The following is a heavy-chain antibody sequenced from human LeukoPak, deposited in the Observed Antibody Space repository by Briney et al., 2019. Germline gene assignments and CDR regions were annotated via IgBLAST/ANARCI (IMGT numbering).Heavy chain of an antibody. D-gene: IGHD4-17*01. J-gene: IGHJ2*01. Sequence: GGSLRLSCAASGFTFSSYAMSWVRQAPGKGLEWVSAISGSGGSTYYADSVKGRFTISRDNSKNTLYLQMNSLRAEDTAVYYCARDGDLSTVTAYWYFDLWGRGTLVTVSS. V-gene: IGHV3-23*01. CDR1: GFTFSSYA. CDR3: ARDGDLSTVTAYWYFDL. CDR2: ISGSGGST.